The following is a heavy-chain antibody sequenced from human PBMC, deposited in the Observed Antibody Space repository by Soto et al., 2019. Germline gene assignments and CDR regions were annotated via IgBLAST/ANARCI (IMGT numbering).Heavy chain of an antibody. J-gene: IGHJ5*02. V-gene: IGHV3-48*01. CDR1: GFTFSSYS. Sequence: EVQLVESGGGLVQPGGSLRLSCAASGFTFSSYSMNWVRQAPGKGLEWVSYISSSSSTIYYADSVKGRFTISRDNAQNSLYLQMNILRAEDTAVYHWARESPRGLHWFDPWGQGTLVIVSS. CDR2: ISSSSSTI. D-gene: IGHD3-10*01. CDR3: ARESPRGLHWFDP.